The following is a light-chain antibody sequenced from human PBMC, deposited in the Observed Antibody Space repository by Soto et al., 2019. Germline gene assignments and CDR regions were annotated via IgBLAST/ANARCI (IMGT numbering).Light chain of an antibody. CDR2: GAS. CDR1: QSVSSSY. V-gene: IGKV3-20*01. Sequence: EVFLTHPPPTLSLSPGDRATPSCRASQSVSSSYLAWYQQKPGQAPRLLIYGASSRATGIPDRFSGSGSGTDFTLTISRLEPEDFAVYYCQQYGSSPPTFGQGTKVDI. CDR3: QQYGSSPPT. J-gene: IGKJ1*01.